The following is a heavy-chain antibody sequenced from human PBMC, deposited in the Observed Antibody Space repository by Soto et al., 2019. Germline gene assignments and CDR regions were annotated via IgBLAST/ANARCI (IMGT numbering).Heavy chain of an antibody. CDR2: IVVGSGNT. D-gene: IGHD4-17*01. Sequence: SVKVSCKASGFTFTSSAVQWVRQARGQRLEWIGWIVVGSGNTNYAQKFQERVTITRDMSTSTAYMELSSLRSEDTAVYYCAAVPTTARFYGMDVWGQGTTVTVSS. CDR1: GFTFTSSA. V-gene: IGHV1-58*01. CDR3: AAVPTTARFYGMDV. J-gene: IGHJ6*02.